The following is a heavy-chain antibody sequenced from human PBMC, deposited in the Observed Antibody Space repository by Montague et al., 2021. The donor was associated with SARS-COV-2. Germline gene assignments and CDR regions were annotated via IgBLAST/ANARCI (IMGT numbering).Heavy chain of an antibody. V-gene: IGHV4-34*01. CDR2: INHSGST. J-gene: IGHJ6*02. CDR3: ARGRGTALFRRIYFGMDV. Sequence: SETLSLTCAVYGGSFSGYYWSWIRQPPGKGLEWIGEINHSGSTNYNPSLKSRVTISVDTSKNQFSLKLSSVTAADTAVYYCARGRGTALFRRIYFGMDVWGQGTTVTVS. D-gene: IGHD1-1*01. CDR1: GGSFSGYY.